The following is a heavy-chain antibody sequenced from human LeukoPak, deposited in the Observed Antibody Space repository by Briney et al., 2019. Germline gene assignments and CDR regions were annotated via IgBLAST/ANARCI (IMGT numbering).Heavy chain of an antibody. CDR2: IRSKNHGGTT. J-gene: IGHJ4*02. CDR3: SRGQLYRYGPEFDY. Sequence: VAPGQSLRLSCAASGFTFGDYNMDWVRQAPGKGLEWVGHIRSKNHGGTTEYVASVKGRITISRDDSNNILYLQMTSLKSEDTAVYYCSRGQLYRYGPEFDYWGQGTLVTVSS. CDR1: GFTFGDYN. D-gene: IGHD5-18*01. V-gene: IGHV3-49*04.